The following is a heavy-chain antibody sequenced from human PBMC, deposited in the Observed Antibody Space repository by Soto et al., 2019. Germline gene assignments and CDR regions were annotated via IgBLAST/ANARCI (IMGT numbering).Heavy chain of an antibody. Sequence: PVGSLRLSCAASGFTVSSNYMSWVRQAPGKGLEWVSVIYSGGSTCYADSVKGRFTISRDNSKNTLYLQMNSLRAEDTAVYYCASLARGGDLDYWGQGTLVTVSS. CDR1: GFTVSSNY. V-gene: IGHV3-53*01. CDR2: IYSGGST. CDR3: ASLARGGDLDY. D-gene: IGHD2-21*02. J-gene: IGHJ4*02.